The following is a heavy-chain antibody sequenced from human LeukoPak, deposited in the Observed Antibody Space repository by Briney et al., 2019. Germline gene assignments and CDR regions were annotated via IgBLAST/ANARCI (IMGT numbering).Heavy chain of an antibody. J-gene: IGHJ4*02. CDR2: IYYSGST. CDR1: GGSISSGDYY. Sequence: SQTLSLTCTVSGGSISSGDYYWSWIRQPPGKGLEWIGYIYYSGSTFYNPSLKSRVTMSVDTSKNHFSLKLSSVTAADTAVYYCARDAFGKRTTGDCWGQGTLVIVSS. CDR3: ARDAFGKRTTGDC. D-gene: IGHD1-1*01. V-gene: IGHV4-30-4*08.